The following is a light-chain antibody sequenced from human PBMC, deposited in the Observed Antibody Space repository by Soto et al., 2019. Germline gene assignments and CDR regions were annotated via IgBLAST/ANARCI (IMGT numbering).Light chain of an antibody. J-gene: IGKJ4*01. CDR3: QQADSLPLT. CDR1: RDISSW. Sequence: IHLTHSPSSVSASVGDRVTITCRASRDISSWLAWYQQKPGQAPNILVFAASTLQRGVPTRFSGRGSGTEFTLTIDSLQPEDFATYYCQQADSLPLTFGGGTKVDIK. V-gene: IGKV1-12*01. CDR2: AAS.